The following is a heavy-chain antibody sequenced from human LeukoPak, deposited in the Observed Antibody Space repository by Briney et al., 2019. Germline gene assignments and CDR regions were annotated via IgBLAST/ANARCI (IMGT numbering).Heavy chain of an antibody. CDR3: VREGGSDWYSGWFDP. D-gene: IGHD6-19*01. CDR2: ISGSGGNT. Sequence: GGSLRLSCAASGLTFSSYAMSWVRQAPGKGLEWVSAISGSGGNTYYADSVKGRFTISRDNSKNTLYLQMNSLRVEDTAVYYCVREGGSDWYSGWFDPWGQGTLVTVSS. V-gene: IGHV3-23*01. CDR1: GLTFSSYA. J-gene: IGHJ5*02.